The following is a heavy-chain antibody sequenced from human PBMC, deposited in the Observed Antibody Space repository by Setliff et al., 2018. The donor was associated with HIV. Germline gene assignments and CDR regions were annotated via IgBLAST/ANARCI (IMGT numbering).Heavy chain of an antibody. V-gene: IGHV4-39*01. CDR1: GPSVSSTDYY. CDR2: IHHSGST. CDR3: ARPSFGIGGGSIFDS. D-gene: IGHD3-3*01. Sequence: SETLSLTCTVSGPSVSSTDYYWGWIRLPPGKGLEWITSIHHSGSTWYNPSLKSRVTISADMSKNQFSLKLFSVTAADTAIYYCARPSFGIGGGSIFDSWGQGTLVTVSS. J-gene: IGHJ4*02.